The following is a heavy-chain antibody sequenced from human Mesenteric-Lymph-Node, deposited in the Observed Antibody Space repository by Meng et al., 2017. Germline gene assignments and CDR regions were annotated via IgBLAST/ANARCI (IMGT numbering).Heavy chain of an antibody. J-gene: IGHJ4*02. CDR2: ISSSGSTI. CDR3: ARGGLITMVRGVVPYYFDY. CDR1: GFTFSSYE. V-gene: IGHV3-48*03. Sequence: GESLKISCAASGFTFSSYEMNWVRQAPGKGLEWVSYISSSGSTIYYADSVKGRFTISRDNAKNSLYLQMNSLRAEDTAVYYCARGGLITMVRGVVPYYFDYWGQGTLVT. D-gene: IGHD3-10*01.